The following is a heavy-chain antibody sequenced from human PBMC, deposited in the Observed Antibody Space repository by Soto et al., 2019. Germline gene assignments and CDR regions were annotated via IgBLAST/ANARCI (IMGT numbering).Heavy chain of an antibody. J-gene: IGHJ5*01. CDR3: AKSGSGWWRGLDS. CDR2: ISAYNGNT. D-gene: IGHD6-19*01. Sequence: ASVKVSCKASGYTFASYAISWMRRAPGQGLEWMGWISAYNGNTNYAQKLQGRVTMTTDTSTSTAYMELNSLRDEDTAVYYCAKSGSGWWRGLDSWGQGTLVTVSS. CDR1: GYTFASYA. V-gene: IGHV1-18*01.